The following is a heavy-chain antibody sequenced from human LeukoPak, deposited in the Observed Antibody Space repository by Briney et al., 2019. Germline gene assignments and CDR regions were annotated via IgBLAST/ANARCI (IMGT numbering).Heavy chain of an antibody. J-gene: IGHJ4*02. D-gene: IGHD3-16*01. V-gene: IGHV4-59*02. CDR3: ARHRFGHLFDT. CDR1: GDSVSSYY. Sequence: SETLSLTCTVSGDSVSSYYWSWIRQPPGKGLEWIGYIYHTGHTEYNPSLKSRVSISLDTSKSQFPLKLSSVTAADTAVYYCARHRFGHLFDTWGQGTLVTVSS. CDR2: IYHTGHT.